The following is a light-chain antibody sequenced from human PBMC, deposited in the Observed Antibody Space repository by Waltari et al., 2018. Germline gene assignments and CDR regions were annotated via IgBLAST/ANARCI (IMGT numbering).Light chain of an antibody. CDR3: QSADTDFANHVL. CDR1: ALHKLY. Sequence: SYDLTPPPSVSLSPGQTARNNCSVIALHKLYNYWYQQKPGQAPLLLIYKDTQRASGIPERFSGSTSGTTVTLTISGVQAEDAADYYCQSADTDFANHVLFGGGTQLTVL. CDR2: KDT. V-gene: IGLV3-25*03. J-gene: IGLJ2*01.